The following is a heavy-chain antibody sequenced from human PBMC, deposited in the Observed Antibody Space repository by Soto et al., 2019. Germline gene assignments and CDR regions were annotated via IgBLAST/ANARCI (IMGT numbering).Heavy chain of an antibody. Sequence: ASVKVSCKASGGTFSSYAISWVRQAPGQGLEWMGGIIPIFGTANYAQKFQGRVTITADESTSTAYMELSSLRSEDTAVYYCARVGGRYCSSTSCYVGGGFNYYYGMDVWGQGTTVTVSS. V-gene: IGHV1-69*13. CDR1: GGTFSSYA. D-gene: IGHD2-2*01. CDR2: IIPIFGTA. J-gene: IGHJ6*02. CDR3: ARVGGRYCSSTSCYVGGGFNYYYGMDV.